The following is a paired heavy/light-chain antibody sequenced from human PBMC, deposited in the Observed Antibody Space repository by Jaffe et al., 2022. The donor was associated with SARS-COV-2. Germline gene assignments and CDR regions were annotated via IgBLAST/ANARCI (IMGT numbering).Light chain of an antibody. V-gene: IGLV1-47*01. CDR1: SSSIGNNF. CDR3: AAWDDSLSGWV. CDR2: RND. J-gene: IGLJ3*02. Sequence: QSALTQPPSASGTPGQRVTISCSGSSSSIGNNFVYWYQQLPGSAPKLLIYRNDQRPSGVPDRFSGSKSGTSASLAISGLRSEDEADYYCAAWDDSLSGWVFGGGTKLTVL.
Heavy chain of an antibody. Sequence: QVQLQESGPGLVKPSETLSLTCIVSGGSITNFYWSWIRQPPGEGLEWIGYIYYTGSTNYNPSLKSRVTISLGASNNQFSLKLSSVTAADTAIYYCARGGYGSGSLVSAFAFWGQGTMVTVSS. CDR2: IYYTGST. CDR3: ARGGYGSGSLVSAFAF. V-gene: IGHV4-59*01. CDR1: GGSITNFY. D-gene: IGHD3-10*01. J-gene: IGHJ3*01.